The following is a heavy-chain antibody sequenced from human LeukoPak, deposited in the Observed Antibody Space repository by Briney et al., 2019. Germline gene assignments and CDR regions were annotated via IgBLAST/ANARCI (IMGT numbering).Heavy chain of an antibody. D-gene: IGHD3-3*02. CDR1: GCTFVDYG. CDR2: INYNGAIT. V-gene: IGHV3-20*04. Sequence: GGSLRLSCATSGCTFVDYGLSWGRRAPGKGLEWLCAINYNGAITDYADSVKGRFTISRDNAKNSLYLRMDSMRAEDTALYYCARDRLGPSFSVSHFDLWGQGTLVTVSS. CDR3: ARDRLGPSFSVSHFDL. J-gene: IGHJ4*02.